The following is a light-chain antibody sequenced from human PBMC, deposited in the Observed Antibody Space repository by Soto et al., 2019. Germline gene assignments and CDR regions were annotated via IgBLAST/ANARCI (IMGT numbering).Light chain of an antibody. J-gene: IGKJ1*01. Sequence: DIQVPQTASYLCAYVGDRVTITCRASKSISSYLNWYQQKPGKATKLLIYAASSLQSGVPSRFSGSGSGTDFTLTISSLQPEDFATYYCQQSYNTPWTFGQGTKVDIK. V-gene: IGKV1-39*01. CDR1: KSISSY. CDR3: QQSYNTPWT. CDR2: AAS.